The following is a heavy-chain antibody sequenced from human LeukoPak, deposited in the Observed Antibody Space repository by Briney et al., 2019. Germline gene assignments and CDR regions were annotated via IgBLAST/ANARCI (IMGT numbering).Heavy chain of an antibody. CDR2: VKSKSDGGTA. J-gene: IGHJ4*02. D-gene: IGHD2-2*01. V-gene: IGHV3-15*01. Sequence: PGGSLRLSCAASGFIFSNAWMSWVRQPPGKGLEWVGRVKSKSDGGTADYAAPVNGRFTISRDDSKNTLYLQMNSLMTEDTAVYYCTTDRVHSTRWYYFDYWGQGTLVTVSS. CDR3: TTDRVHSTRWYYFDY. CDR1: GFIFSNAW.